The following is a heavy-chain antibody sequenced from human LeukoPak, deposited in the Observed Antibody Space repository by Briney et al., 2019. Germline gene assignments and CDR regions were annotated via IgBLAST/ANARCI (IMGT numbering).Heavy chain of an antibody. J-gene: IGHJ4*02. CDR2: IDPSGADT. CDR1: GSAFSSFA. D-gene: IGHD1-26*01. CDR3: AKRVPYSATSAYFDY. V-gene: IGHV3-23*01. Sequence: GGSLRLSCTVSGSAFSSFAMTWVRQAPGKGLEWVSSIDPSGADTYYADSVKGRFTISRDNSKNTLYLQVNSLRAEDTALYYCAKRVPYSATSAYFDYWGQGTLVTVSS.